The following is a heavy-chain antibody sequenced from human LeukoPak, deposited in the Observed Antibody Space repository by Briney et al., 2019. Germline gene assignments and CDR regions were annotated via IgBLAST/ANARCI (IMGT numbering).Heavy chain of an antibody. V-gene: IGHV4-59*11. CDR2: VFDSGRT. J-gene: IGHJ4*02. CDR1: GGSMTTHH. CDR3: TTIKRGNIFGYFDF. D-gene: IGHD5-18*01. Sequence: SETLSLTCIVSGGSMTTHHWNWIRQTPGEGLEWIGYVFDSGRTKENPSLKSRVTLSADTSKNQLSLRPSSVTAADTAVYYCTTIKRGNIFGYFDFWGQGILVTVSS.